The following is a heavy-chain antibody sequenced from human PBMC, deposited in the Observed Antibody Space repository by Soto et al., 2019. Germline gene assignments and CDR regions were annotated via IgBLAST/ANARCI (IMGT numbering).Heavy chain of an antibody. V-gene: IGHV4-34*01. J-gene: IGHJ4*02. D-gene: IGHD2-8*02. Sequence: QVQLQQWGAGLLKPSETLSLTCAVYGGSFSGYYWTWVRQPPGTGLEWIGEMNHSGGTNYNPSLKRGVTITVDASKAQFSLKLPSVPASDAAVYYCARDKITGLFDYWGQGTLVTVSS. CDR3: ARDKITGLFDY. CDR1: GGSFSGYY. CDR2: MNHSGGT.